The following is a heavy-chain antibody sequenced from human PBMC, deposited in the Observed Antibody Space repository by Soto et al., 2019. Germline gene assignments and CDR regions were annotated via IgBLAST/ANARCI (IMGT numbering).Heavy chain of an antibody. J-gene: IGHJ3*02. CDR2: INPNNGVT. D-gene: IGHD1-1*01. CDR3: ARVQLELMRDAFDI. Sequence: ASVKVSCKASGYIFTGSSLHWVRQAPGQRLKWMGWINPNNGVTNYAQKFQGRVAMTRDTSISTAYMELSRLTSDDTAVYYCARVQLELMRDAFDIWGHGTMVTVSS. V-gene: IGHV1-2*02. CDR1: GYIFTGSS.